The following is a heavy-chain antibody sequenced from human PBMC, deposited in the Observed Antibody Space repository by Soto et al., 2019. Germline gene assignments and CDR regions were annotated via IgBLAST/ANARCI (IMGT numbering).Heavy chain of an antibody. CDR2: IYYSGST. CDR3: ASFGGSGSYPRFDY. CDR1: GGSIRSYY. J-gene: IGHJ4*02. D-gene: IGHD3-10*01. Sequence: ETLSLTCTVSGGSIRSYYWSWIRQPPGKGLEWIGYIYYSGSTNYNPSLKSRVTISVDTSKNQFSLKLSSVTAADTAVYYCASFGGSGSYPRFDYWGQGTLVTVSS. V-gene: IGHV4-59*01.